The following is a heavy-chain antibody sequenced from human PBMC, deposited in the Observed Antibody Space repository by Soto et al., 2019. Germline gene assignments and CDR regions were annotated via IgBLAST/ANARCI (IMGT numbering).Heavy chain of an antibody. V-gene: IGHV3-23*01. Sequence: EVQLLESGGGLVQPGGSLRLSCAASGFTFSSYAMSWVRQAPGKGLEWVSAISGSGGSTYYADSVKGRFTISRDNYNNTLYMQMNSLRAEDTAVYYCAKLTYYDLARANVDYWGQGTLVTVSS. CDR1: GFTFSSYA. CDR3: AKLTYYDLARANVDY. CDR2: ISGSGGST. J-gene: IGHJ4*02. D-gene: IGHD3-3*01.